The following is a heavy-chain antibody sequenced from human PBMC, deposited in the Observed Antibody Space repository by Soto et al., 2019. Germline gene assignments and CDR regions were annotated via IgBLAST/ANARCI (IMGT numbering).Heavy chain of an antibody. V-gene: IGHV2-5*02. CDR3: AHIDPEIVTVGGHGGCDY. Sequence: QITLKESGPTLVRPPQTLTLTCTFSGFSLTSVGVVGWIRQPPGKALEWLALIYWDDDKRYSPSTKNRLTLTKDTSKNQVVLTMPNVGPVDTATYFCAHIDPEIVTVGGHGGCDYWGKGTLVTVSS. D-gene: IGHD5-12*01. CDR1: GFSLTSVGV. CDR2: IYWDDDK. J-gene: IGHJ4*02.